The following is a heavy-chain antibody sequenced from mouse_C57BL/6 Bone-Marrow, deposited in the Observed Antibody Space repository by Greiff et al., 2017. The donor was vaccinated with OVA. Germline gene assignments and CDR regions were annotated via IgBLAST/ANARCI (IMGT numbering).Heavy chain of an antibody. CDR3: AGDSGYDAMDY. Sequence: VKLLESGPGLVKPSQSLFLTCSITGFPITSGYYWIWIRQSPGKPLEWMGYITHSGETFYNPSLQSPISITRETSKNQFFLQLNSVTTEDTAMYYCAGDSGYDAMDYLGQGTSVTVSS. CDR1: GFPITSGYY. J-gene: IGHJ4*01. CDR2: ITHSGET. V-gene: IGHV12-3*01.